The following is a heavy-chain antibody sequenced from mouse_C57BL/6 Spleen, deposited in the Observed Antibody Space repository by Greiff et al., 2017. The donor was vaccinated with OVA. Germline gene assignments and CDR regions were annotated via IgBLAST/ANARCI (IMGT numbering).Heavy chain of an antibody. CDR3: ARSIYYGNPYAMDY. CDR2: INPYNGDT. Sequence: VQLKESGPELVKPGDSVKISCKASGYSFTGYFMNWVMQSHGKSLEWIGRINPYNGDTFYNQKFKGKATLTVDKSSSTAHMELRSLTSEDSAVYYCARSIYYGNPYAMDYWGQGTSVTVSS. J-gene: IGHJ4*01. D-gene: IGHD2-1*01. CDR1: GYSFTGYF. V-gene: IGHV1-20*01.